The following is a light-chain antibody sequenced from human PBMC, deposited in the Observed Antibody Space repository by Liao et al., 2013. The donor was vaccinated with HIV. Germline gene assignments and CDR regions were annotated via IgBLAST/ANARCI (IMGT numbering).Light chain of an antibody. CDR3: QVWDTDSDHVV. V-gene: IGLV3-21*04. CDR2: SDS. J-gene: IGLJ2*01. CDR1: SIGRRS. Sequence: SYELTQPPSVSVAPGKTATIVCGGSSIGRRSVHWYQQKPGRAPVLVIYSDSDRPSGIPKRFSGSNSGTAATLTINTVEAGDEGDYYCQVWDTDSDHVVFGGRDQADRP.